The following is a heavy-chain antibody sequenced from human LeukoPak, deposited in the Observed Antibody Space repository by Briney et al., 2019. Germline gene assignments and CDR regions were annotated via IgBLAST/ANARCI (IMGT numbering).Heavy chain of an antibody. Sequence: GGSLRLSCAAFGFTFDDYAMHWVRQAPGKGLEWVSGISWNSGSIGYADSVKGRFTISRDNAKNSLYLQMNSLRAEDTALYYCAKDITGKAFDWYFDLWGRGTLVTVSS. CDR2: ISWNSGSI. J-gene: IGHJ2*01. CDR1: GFTFDDYA. CDR3: AKDITGKAFDWYFDL. V-gene: IGHV3-9*01. D-gene: IGHD7-27*01.